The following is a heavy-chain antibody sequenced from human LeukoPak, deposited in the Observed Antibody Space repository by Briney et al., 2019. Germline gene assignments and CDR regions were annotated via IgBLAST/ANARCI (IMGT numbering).Heavy chain of an antibody. J-gene: IGHJ6*03. CDR1: GFTFSSYS. Sequence: GGSLRLSCAASGFTFSSYSMNWVRQAPGKGLEWVSSISSSSSYIYYADSVMGRFTISRDNAKNSLYLQMNSLRAEDTAVYYCARDRNYYYYMDVWGKGTTVTVSS. V-gene: IGHV3-21*01. CDR3: ARDRNYYYYMDV. CDR2: ISSSSSYI.